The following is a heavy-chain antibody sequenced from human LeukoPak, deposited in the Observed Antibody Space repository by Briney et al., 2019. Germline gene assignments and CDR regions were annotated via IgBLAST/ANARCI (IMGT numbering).Heavy chain of an antibody. V-gene: IGHV4-39*07. CDR1: GGSISSSSYY. CDR2: IYYSGST. J-gene: IGHJ4*02. CDR3: ARGSGYSYGYPFDY. Sequence: PSETLSLTCTVSGGSISSSSYYWGWIRQPPGKGLEWIGSIYYSGSTYYNPSLKSRVTISVDTSKNQFSLKLTSVSAADTAVYYCARGSGYSYGYPFDYWGQGTLVTVSS. D-gene: IGHD5-18*01.